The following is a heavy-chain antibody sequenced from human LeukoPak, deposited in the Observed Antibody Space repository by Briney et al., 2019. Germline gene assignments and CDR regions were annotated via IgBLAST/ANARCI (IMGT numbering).Heavy chain of an antibody. V-gene: IGHV4-39*07. CDR3: ARDPQGGFGEKPLDAFDI. D-gene: IGHD3-10*01. J-gene: IGHJ3*02. Sequence: PSETLSLTCTVSGGSISSSSYYWGWIRQPPGKGLEWIGSIYYSGSTYYNPSLKSRVTISVDTSKNQFSLKLSSVTAADTAVYYCARDPQGGFGEKPLDAFDIWGQGTMVTVSS. CDR1: GGSISSSSYY. CDR2: IYYSGST.